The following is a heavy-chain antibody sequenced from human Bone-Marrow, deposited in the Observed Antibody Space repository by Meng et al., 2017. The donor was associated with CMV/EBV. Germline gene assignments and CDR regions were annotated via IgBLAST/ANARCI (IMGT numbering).Heavy chain of an antibody. J-gene: IGHJ3*02. CDR3: ARGLQPPIPGDI. Sequence: ASVKVSCKPSGYTFTSYGISWVRQAPGQGLEWMGWINPNSGGTNYAQKFQGRVTMTRDTSISTAYMELSRLRSDDTAVYYCARGLQPPIPGDIWGQGTMVTVSS. CDR2: INPNSGGT. D-gene: IGHD4-11*01. V-gene: IGHV1-2*02. CDR1: GYTFTSYG.